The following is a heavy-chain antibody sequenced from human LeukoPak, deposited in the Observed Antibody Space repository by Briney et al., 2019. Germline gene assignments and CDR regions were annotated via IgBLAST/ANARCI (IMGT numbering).Heavy chain of an antibody. CDR1: GGSVSDYY. CDR3: ASRKLGNDY. D-gene: IGHD7-27*01. V-gene: IGHV4-59*02. Sequence: SETLSLTCTISGGSVSDYYWSWIRQPPGKGLEWIGYIYHTGSTSYSPSHKSRVTISADTSQNQFSLKLSSVTAADTAVYYCASRKLGNDYWGQGTLVTVSS. J-gene: IGHJ4*02. CDR2: IYHTGST.